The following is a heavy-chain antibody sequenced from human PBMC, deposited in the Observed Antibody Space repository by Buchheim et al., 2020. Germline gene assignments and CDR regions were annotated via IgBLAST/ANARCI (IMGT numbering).Heavy chain of an antibody. CDR1: GFTFTSAW. V-gene: IGHV3-15*01. J-gene: IGHJ4*02. D-gene: IGHD3-10*01. Sequence: VQLVESGGGLVKPGGSLRLSCEGSGFTFTSAWMVWVRQAPGKGLEWVGRIKSKVDGETTDFASPMKGRISIYRDDSKKMVFLQIDNLKVEDTAVYYCTTGSRGHWGQGTL. CDR3: TTGSRGH. CDR2: IKSKVDGETT.